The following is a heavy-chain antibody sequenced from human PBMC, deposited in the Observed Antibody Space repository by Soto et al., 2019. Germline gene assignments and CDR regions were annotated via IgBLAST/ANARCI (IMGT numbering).Heavy chain of an antibody. J-gene: IGHJ4*02. V-gene: IGHV3-64*01. CDR1: GFTFSSYA. CDR2: ISSNGGST. D-gene: IGHD3-10*01. Sequence: EVQLVESGGGLVQPGGSLRLSCAASGFTFSSYAMHWVRQAPGKGLEYVSAISSNGGSTYYANSVKGRFTISRDNSKNTLYLQMGSLRAEDMAVYYCARGIGSAMVRGTDYWGPGTLVTVSS. CDR3: ARGIGSAMVRGTDY.